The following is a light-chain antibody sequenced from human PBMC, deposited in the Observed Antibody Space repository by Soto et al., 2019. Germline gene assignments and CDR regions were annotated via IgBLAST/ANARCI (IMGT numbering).Light chain of an antibody. J-gene: IGKJ1*01. CDR2: GAS. CDR1: QSIITN. V-gene: IGKV3-20*01. CDR3: QQYLITPWT. Sequence: EIVLTQSPGTLSLSPGERATLSCRASQSIITNLAWYQQKSGQAPRLLIYGASNRATGIPDRFSGSGSGTDFTLTIGRLEPEDFAVYYCQQYLITPWTFGQGTKVDI.